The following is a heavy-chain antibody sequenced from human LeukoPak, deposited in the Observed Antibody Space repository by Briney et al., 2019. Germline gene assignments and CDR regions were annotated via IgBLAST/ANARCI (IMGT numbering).Heavy chain of an antibody. CDR2: IYYSGST. CDR1: GGSISSSGYY. J-gene: IGHJ4*02. CDR3: ARGRGYSGYVFDY. Sequence: SETLSLTCTVSGGSISSSGYYWGWIRQPPGKGLEWIGSIYYSGSTYYNPSLKSRVTISVDTSKNQFSLKLSSVTAADTAVYYCARGRGYSGYVFDYWGQGTLVTVSS. V-gene: IGHV4-39*01. D-gene: IGHD5-12*01.